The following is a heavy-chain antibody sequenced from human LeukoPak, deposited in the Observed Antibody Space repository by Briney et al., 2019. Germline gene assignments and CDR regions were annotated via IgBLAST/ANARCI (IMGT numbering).Heavy chain of an antibody. V-gene: IGHV3-30*04. CDR3: ARVSSSWHAIVDY. D-gene: IGHD6-13*01. CDR2: ISYDGSNK. CDR1: GFTFSSYA. Sequence: PGGSLRLSCAASGFTFSSYAMHWVRQAPGKGLEWVAVISYDGSNKYYADSVKGRFTISRDNSKNTLYLQMNSLRSDDTAVYYCARVSSSWHAIVDYWGQGTLVTVSS. J-gene: IGHJ4*02.